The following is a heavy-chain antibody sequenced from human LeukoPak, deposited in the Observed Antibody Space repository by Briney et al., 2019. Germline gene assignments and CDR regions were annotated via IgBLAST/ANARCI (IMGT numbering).Heavy chain of an antibody. J-gene: IGHJ4*02. CDR3: ARDYRGYRAPYYFDY. CDR2: IKEGGSEK. D-gene: IGHD2-15*01. V-gene: IGHV3-7*01. CDR1: GFTFSSYW. Sequence: GGSLRLSCAASGFTFSSYWMSWVRQAPGKGLEWVANIKEGGSEKYYVDSVKGRFTISRDNAKNSLYLQMNSLGAEDTAVYYCARDYRGYRAPYYFDYWGQGTLVTVSS.